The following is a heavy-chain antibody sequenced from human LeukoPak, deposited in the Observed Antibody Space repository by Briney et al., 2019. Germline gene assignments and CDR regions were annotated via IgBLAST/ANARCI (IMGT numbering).Heavy chain of an antibody. J-gene: IGHJ4*02. CDR3: ARPRYDSSGYYLYYFDY. V-gene: IGHV5-51*01. CDR2: IYPGDSDT. D-gene: IGHD3-22*01. Sequence: GESLKISCKGSGYSFTSYWIGWVRQMPGKGLEWMGIIYPGDSDTRYSPSFQGQVTISADKSIRTAYLQWSSLKASDTAMYYCARPRYDSSGYYLYYFDYWGQGTLVTVSS. CDR1: GYSFTSYW.